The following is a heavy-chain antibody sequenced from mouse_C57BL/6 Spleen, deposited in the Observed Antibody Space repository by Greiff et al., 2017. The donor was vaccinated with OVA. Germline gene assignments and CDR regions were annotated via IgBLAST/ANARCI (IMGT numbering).Heavy chain of an antibody. D-gene: IGHD1-1*01. CDR2: IDPEDGEN. J-gene: IGHJ1*03. Sequence: EVQLQQSGAELVKPGASVKLSCTASGFNIKDYYMHWVKQRTEQGLEWIGRIDPEDGENKYAPKFQGKATITADTAANTAYLQLSSQTSEDTAVEYCARKDYSSSPGYFEVWGTGTTVTVSS. V-gene: IGHV14-2*01. CDR1: GFNIKDYY. CDR3: ARKDYSSSPGYFEV.